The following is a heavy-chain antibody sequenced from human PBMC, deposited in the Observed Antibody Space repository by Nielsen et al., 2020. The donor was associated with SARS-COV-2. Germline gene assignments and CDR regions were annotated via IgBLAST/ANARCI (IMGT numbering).Heavy chain of an antibody. V-gene: IGHV3-49*02. D-gene: IGHD2-2*01. J-gene: IGHJ6*02. CDR3: TMSTSCYSGFCMDV. Sequence: WIRQPPGKGLEWVGFIRSKAYGGTTEYAASVKGRFTISRDDSKSIAYLQMNSLKTEDTAVYYCTMSTSCYSGFCMDVWGQGTTVTVSS. CDR2: IRSKAYGGTT.